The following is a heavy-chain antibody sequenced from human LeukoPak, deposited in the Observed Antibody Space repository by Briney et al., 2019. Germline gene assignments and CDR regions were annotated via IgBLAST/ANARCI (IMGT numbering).Heavy chain of an antibody. J-gene: IGHJ4*02. D-gene: IGHD2/OR15-2a*01. CDR3: ARSAPLYGRPSFDY. Sequence: SETLSLTGAGYGGSFSGYYWSWLRQPPGKGLQGLGEINHSGSTNYKPSLKSRVTISVDTSKNQFSLKLSSVTAADTAVYYCARSAPLYGRPSFDYWGQGTLVTVSS. V-gene: IGHV4-34*01. CDR1: GGSFSGYY. CDR2: INHSGST.